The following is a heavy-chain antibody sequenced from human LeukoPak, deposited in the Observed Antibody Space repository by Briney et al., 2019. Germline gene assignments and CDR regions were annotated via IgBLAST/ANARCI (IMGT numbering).Heavy chain of an antibody. CDR1: GFTFSDYY. CDR3: ATKRDDFWSGLSR. J-gene: IGHJ4*02. Sequence: GGSLRLSCAASGFTFSDYYMSWIRQAPGKGLELVSYISSSGSTIYYADSVKGRFTISRDNAKNSLYLQMNSLRAEDTAVYSCATKRDDFWSGLSRWGQGTLVTVSS. V-gene: IGHV3-11*04. D-gene: IGHD3-3*01. CDR2: ISSSGSTI.